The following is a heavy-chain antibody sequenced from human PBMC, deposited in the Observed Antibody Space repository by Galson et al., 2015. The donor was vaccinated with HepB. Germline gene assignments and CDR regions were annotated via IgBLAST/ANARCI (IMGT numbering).Heavy chain of an antibody. CDR2: IIPIFGTT. J-gene: IGHJ6*02. CDR1: GGTFSSYA. CDR3: ARDTAYCGGDCARNYDMDV. V-gene: IGHV1-69*13. Sequence: SVKVSCKASGGTFSSYAISWVRQAPGQGLEWMGGIIPIFGTTNYAQKFRGRVTITADESTSTAYMELSSLTSEDTAVYYCARDTAYCGGDCARNYDMDVWGQGTTVTVSS. D-gene: IGHD2-21*02.